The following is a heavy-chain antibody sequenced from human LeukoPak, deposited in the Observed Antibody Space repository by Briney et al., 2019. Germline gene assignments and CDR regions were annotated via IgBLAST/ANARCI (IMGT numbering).Heavy chain of an antibody. D-gene: IGHD3-9*01. CDR1: GFIFSNYN. V-gene: IGHV3-7*03. Sequence: GGSLRLSCAASGFIFSNYNMNWVRQAPGKGLEWVANINQDGRKKYYVDSVKGRFTISRDNAKNSLFLQMNSLRVEDTAVYYCARDPDILTGISYDIWGQGTKVTVSS. CDR3: ARDPDILTGISYDI. J-gene: IGHJ3*02. CDR2: INQDGRKK.